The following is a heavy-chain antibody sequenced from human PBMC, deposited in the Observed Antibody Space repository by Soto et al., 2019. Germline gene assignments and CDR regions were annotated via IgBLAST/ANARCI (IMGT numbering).Heavy chain of an antibody. CDR2: ISAYNGNT. CDR1: GYTFTSYG. Sequence: QVQLVQSGAEVKKPGASVKVSCKASGYTFTSYGISWVRQAPGQGLEWMGWISAYNGNTNYAQKLQGRVTMTTDTSTSTAYMELRSLRSVYTAVYYCARVPVRITMVRGVPLFDYWGQGTLVTVSS. CDR3: ARVPVRITMVRGVPLFDY. D-gene: IGHD3-10*01. J-gene: IGHJ4*02. V-gene: IGHV1-18*01.